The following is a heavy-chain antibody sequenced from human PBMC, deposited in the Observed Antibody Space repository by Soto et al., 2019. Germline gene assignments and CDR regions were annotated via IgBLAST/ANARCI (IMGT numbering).Heavy chain of an antibody. CDR2: ITSSSSTI. Sequence: EVQLVESGGGLVQPGGSLRLSCAASGFTFSNYSMNWVRQAPGKGLEWVSYITSSSSTIYYADSVKGRFTISRDNAKNSRFLQMNSLSTEDTAVYYCARDFILHGYSSSSGPYYFDYWGQGTLVTVSS. CDR3: ARDFILHGYSSSSGPYYFDY. V-gene: IGHV3-48*01. J-gene: IGHJ4*02. D-gene: IGHD6-6*01. CDR1: GFTFSNYS.